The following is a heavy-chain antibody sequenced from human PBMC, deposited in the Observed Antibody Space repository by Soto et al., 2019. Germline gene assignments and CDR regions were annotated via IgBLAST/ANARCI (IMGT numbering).Heavy chain of an antibody. CDR2: IKQDGTEK. J-gene: IGHJ4*02. D-gene: IGHD5-12*01. Sequence: EVQLVESGGGLVQPGGSLRLSCAASGFTFSNYWMSWVRQAPGKGLEWVANIKQDGTEKNYVDSVRGRFTISRDNAKNTLALQVNSLTVEDTAVYYCASVAIWCQGTLVTVSS. CDR1: GFTFSNYW. CDR3: ASVAI. V-gene: IGHV3-7*01.